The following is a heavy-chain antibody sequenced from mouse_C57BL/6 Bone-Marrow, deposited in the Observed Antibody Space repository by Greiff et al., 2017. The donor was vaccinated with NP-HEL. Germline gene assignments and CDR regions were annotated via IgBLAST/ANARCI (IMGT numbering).Heavy chain of an antibody. CDR3: ARYPSVITTVVAPRYFDV. V-gene: IGHV3-8*01. CDR2: ISYSGST. Sequence: EVKLVESGPGLAKPSQTLSLTCSVTGYSITSDYWNWIRKFPGNKLEYMGYISYSGSTYYNPSLKSRISITRDTSKNQYYLQLNYGTTEDTATYYCARYPSVITTVVAPRYFDVWGTGTTVTVSS. CDR1: GYSITSDY. D-gene: IGHD1-1*01. J-gene: IGHJ1*03.